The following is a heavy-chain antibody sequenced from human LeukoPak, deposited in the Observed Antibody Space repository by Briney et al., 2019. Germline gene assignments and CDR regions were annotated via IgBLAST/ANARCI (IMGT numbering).Heavy chain of an antibody. CDR2: ISTYNGNT. CDR3: ARGKQNPHEYYDILTGYDYFDH. V-gene: IGHV1-18*01. D-gene: IGHD3-9*01. Sequence: ASVKVSCKASGYTFNSYGISWVRQAPGQGLEWMGWISTYNGNTYYAQKFQGRVTMTRDTSTSTVYMELSSLRSEDTAVYYCARGKQNPHEYYDILTGYDYFDHWGQGTLVTVSS. J-gene: IGHJ4*02. CDR1: GYTFNSYG.